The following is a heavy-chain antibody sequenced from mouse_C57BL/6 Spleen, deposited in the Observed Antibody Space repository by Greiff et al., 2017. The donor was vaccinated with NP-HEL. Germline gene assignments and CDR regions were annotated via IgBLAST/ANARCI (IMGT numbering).Heavy chain of an antibody. CDR3: ARVYGSSYEWYFDY. V-gene: IGHV1-82*01. CDR2: IYPGDGDT. CDR1: GYAFSSSW. Sequence: VQLQQSGPELVKPGASVKISCKASGYAFSSSWMNWVKQRPGKGLEWIGRIYPGDGDTNYNGKFKGKATLTADKSSSTAYMQLSSLTSEDSAVYVCARVYGSSYEWYFDYWGQGTTLTVSS. D-gene: IGHD1-1*01. J-gene: IGHJ2*01.